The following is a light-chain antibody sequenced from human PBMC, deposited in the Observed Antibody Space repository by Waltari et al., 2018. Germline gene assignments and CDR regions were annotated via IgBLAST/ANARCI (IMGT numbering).Light chain of an antibody. CDR2: GNN. CDR3: QSYDSSLSGYV. Sequence: QSVLTQPPSVSGAPGQRVTISCTGSSSNIGAGYDVHWYQQLPGTAPKLLISGNNNRPSGVPGRFSGSKSGTAASLAITGLQAEDEADYYCQSYDSSLSGYVFGPGTKVTVL. CDR1: SSNIGAGYD. J-gene: IGLJ1*01. V-gene: IGLV1-40*01.